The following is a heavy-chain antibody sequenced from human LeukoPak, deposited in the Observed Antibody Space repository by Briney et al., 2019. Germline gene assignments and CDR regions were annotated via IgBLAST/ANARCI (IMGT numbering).Heavy chain of an antibody. D-gene: IGHD2-15*01. CDR2: ISSSGSTI. J-gene: IGHJ4*02. V-gene: IGHV3-11*01. CDR3: ARDRTRYCSGGSCYYY. CDR1: GFTFSDYY. Sequence: GGSLRLSCAASGFTFSDYYMSWIRQAPGKGLEWVSYISSSGSTIYYADSVKGRFTISRDNARNSLYLQMNSLRAEDTAVYYCARDRTRYCSGGSCYYYWGQGTLVTVSS.